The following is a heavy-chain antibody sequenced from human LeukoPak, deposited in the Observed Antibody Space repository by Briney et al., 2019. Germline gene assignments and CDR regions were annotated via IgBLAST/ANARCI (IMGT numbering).Heavy chain of an antibody. Sequence: PGRSLRLSCAASGFTFSSYGMHWVRQAPGKGLEWVTVIWYDGSNKYYADSVKGRFTISRDNAKNTLYLQMNSLRAEDTAVYYCARDPGYCSSTSCYGKDYYYYMDVWGKGTTVTVSS. CDR3: ARDPGYCSSTSCYGKDYYYYMDV. D-gene: IGHD2-2*01. CDR1: GFTFSSYG. J-gene: IGHJ6*03. V-gene: IGHV3-33*01. CDR2: IWYDGSNK.